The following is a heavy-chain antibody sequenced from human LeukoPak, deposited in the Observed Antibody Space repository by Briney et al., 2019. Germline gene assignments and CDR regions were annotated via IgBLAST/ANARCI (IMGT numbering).Heavy chain of an antibody. CDR1: GYSFTSYW. CDR2: IYPGDSDT. Sequence: GESLEISCKGSGYSFTSYWIGWVRQMPGKGLEWMGIIYPGDSDTRYSPSFQGQVTISADKSISTAYLQWSSLKASDTAMYYCASLSYYDILTGYYGEAYFDYWGQGTLVTVSS. J-gene: IGHJ4*02. D-gene: IGHD3-9*01. V-gene: IGHV5-51*01. CDR3: ASLSYYDILTGYYGEAYFDY.